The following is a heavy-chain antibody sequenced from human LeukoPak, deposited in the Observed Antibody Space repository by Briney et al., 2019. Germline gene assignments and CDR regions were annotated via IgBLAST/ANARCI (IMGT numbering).Heavy chain of an antibody. Sequence: PGGSLRLSCAASGFTFSSYGMHWVRQAPGKGLEWVAVIWYDGSNKYYADSVKGRFTISRDNSKNTLYLQMTSLRAEDTAVYYCARPTYSGSYYWFDYWGQGTLVTVSS. V-gene: IGHV3-33*01. CDR2: IWYDGSNK. CDR1: GFTFSSYG. J-gene: IGHJ4*02. D-gene: IGHD1-26*01. CDR3: ARPTYSGSYYWFDY.